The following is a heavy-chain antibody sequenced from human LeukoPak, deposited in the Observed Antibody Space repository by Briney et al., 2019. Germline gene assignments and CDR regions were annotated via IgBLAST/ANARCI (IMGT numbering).Heavy chain of an antibody. Sequence: SETLSLTCTVHGGSISSYYWSSIRQPAGKGLEWIGRIYTSGSTNYNPSLKSRVTMSVDTSKNQFSLKLSSVTAAGTAVYYCARGIIVGATWGENDNWFDPWGQGTLVTVSS. CDR1: GGSISSYY. V-gene: IGHV4-4*07. CDR2: IYTSGST. J-gene: IGHJ5*02. D-gene: IGHD1-26*01. CDR3: ARGIIVGATWGENDNWFDP.